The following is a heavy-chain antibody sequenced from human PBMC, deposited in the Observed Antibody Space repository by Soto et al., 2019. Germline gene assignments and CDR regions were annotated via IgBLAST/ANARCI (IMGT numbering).Heavy chain of an antibody. V-gene: IGHV4-59*08. CDR3: ATLKMNASGSKNYYYYYMDV. Sequence: SETLSLTCTVSGGSISSYYWSWIRQPPGKGLEWIGYIYYSGSTNYNPSLKSRVTISVDTSKNQFSLKVSSVTAADTAVYYCATLKMNASGSKNYYYYYMDVWGKGTTVTVSS. CDR1: GGSISSYY. J-gene: IGHJ6*03. CDR2: IYYSGST. D-gene: IGHD1-26*01.